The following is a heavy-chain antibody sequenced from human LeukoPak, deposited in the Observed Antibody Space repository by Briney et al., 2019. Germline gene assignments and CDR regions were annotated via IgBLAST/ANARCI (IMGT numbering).Heavy chain of an antibody. Sequence: PGGSLRLSCAASGFTFSSYSMNWVRPAPGRGREWVSFISSSSSYIYYADSVEGRFTISRDNAKNSLYLQMNSLRAEDTAVYYCARNYGSGSYYDYWGQGTLVTVSS. V-gene: IGHV3-21*01. J-gene: IGHJ4*02. CDR3: ARNYGSGSYYDY. CDR2: ISSSSSYI. CDR1: GFTFSSYS. D-gene: IGHD3-10*01.